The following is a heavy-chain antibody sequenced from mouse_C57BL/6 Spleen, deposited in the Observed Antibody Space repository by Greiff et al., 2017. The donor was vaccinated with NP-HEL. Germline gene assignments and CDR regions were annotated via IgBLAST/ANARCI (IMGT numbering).Heavy chain of an antibody. CDR3: ARLSLYYFDY. V-gene: IGHV1-69*01. CDR2: IDPSDSYT. Sequence: VKLQQPGAELVMPGASVKLSCKASGYTFTSYWMHWVKQRPGQGLEWIGEIDPSDSYTNYNQKFKGKSTLTVDKSSSTAYMQLSSLTSEDSAVYYCARLSLYYFDYWGQGTTLTVSS. J-gene: IGHJ2*01. CDR1: GYTFTSYW.